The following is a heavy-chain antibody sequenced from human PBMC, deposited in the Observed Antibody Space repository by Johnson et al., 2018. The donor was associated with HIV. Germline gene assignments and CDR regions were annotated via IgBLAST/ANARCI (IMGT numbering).Heavy chain of an antibody. CDR2: ISYDGSNK. V-gene: IGHV3-30-3*01. D-gene: IGHD3-16*01. Sequence: VQLVESGGGLIQPGGSLRLPCAASGFTFSTYAMNWVRQAPGKGLEWVALISYDGSNKYYADSAKGRFTISRDNSKNTLYLQMNSLRAEDTAVYYCARQTLRTFDIWGQGTMVTVSS. J-gene: IGHJ3*02. CDR3: ARQTLRTFDI. CDR1: GFTFSTYA.